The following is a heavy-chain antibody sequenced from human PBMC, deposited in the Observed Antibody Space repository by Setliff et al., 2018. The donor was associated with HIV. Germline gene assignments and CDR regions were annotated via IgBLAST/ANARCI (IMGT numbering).Heavy chain of an antibody. Sequence: KPSETLSLTCSVSGGPMRSSSYYWGWIRQPPGKGLEWIGSIYYTGSTYSNPSLRSRLTISEDASKSQFSLTLRSVTAADTAVYYCARRLAIGHWYIDFWGRGTLVTVSS. V-gene: IGHV4-39*01. CDR3: ARRLAIGHWYIDF. CDR2: IYYTGST. CDR1: GGPMRSSSYY. J-gene: IGHJ2*01.